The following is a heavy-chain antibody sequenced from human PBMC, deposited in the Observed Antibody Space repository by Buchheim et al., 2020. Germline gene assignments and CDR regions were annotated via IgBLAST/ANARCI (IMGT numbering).Heavy chain of an antibody. J-gene: IGHJ4*02. CDR2: IYNSGRT. V-gene: IGHV4-39*07. Sequence: QLLLQESGPGLVKPSETLSLTCSVSDCSISSSDYYWGWIRQPPGKGLEWIGSIYNSGRTHYHPSLESRVSISVDTSKNQVSLKLTSVTAADTAVYYCARGFFYHSTDDFWGQG. CDR1: DCSISSSDYY. CDR3: ARGFFYHSTDDF. D-gene: IGHD2-8*02.